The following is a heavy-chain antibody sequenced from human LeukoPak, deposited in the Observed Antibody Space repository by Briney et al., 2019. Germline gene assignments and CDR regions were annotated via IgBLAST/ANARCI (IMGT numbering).Heavy chain of an antibody. CDR3: ATLKLGEAVDY. J-gene: IGHJ4*02. D-gene: IGHD3-16*01. CDR2: ISSSSSHT. V-gene: IGHV3-21*01. Sequence: GGSLRLSCAASGFTFSSYAMSWVRQAPGKGLEWVSSISSSSSHTYYADSVKGRFTISRDNAKNSVYLQMNSLRAEDTAVYYCATLKLGEAVDYWGQGTLVTVSS. CDR1: GFTFSSYA.